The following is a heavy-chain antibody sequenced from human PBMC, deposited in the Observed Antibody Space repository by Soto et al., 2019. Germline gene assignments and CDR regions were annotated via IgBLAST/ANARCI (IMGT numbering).Heavy chain of an antibody. CDR2: IDYNGGT. CDR3: GKVWVGATGHTDSDS. D-gene: IGHD2-15*01. Sequence: SETLSLTCTVSGGSLYRSGYYCGWIRQPPGRGLEWIGNIDYNGGTCSNPSLKSRVTISRDTSKNHFPLQLNPVTAAAPALDHCGKVWVGATGHTDSDSWRPGTLVTVSS. V-gene: IGHV4-39*02. CDR1: GGSLYRSGYY. J-gene: IGHJ4*02.